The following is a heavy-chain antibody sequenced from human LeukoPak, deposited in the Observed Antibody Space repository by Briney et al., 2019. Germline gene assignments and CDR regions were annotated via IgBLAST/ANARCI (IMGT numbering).Heavy chain of an antibody. CDR2: INPNSGGT. D-gene: IGHD4-17*01. J-gene: IGHJ4*02. CDR3: ARGWRDYGDYVYYFDY. Sequence: ASVKVSCKASGYTFTGYYMHWVRQAPGQGLEWMGWINPNSGGTNYAQKFQGRVTMTRDTSISTAYVEVSRLRSDNTAVYYCARGWRDYGDYVYYFDYWGQGTLVTVSS. V-gene: IGHV1-2*02. CDR1: GYTFTGYY.